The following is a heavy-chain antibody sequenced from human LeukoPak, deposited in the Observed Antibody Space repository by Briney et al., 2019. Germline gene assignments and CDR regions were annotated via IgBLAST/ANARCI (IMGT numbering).Heavy chain of an antibody. D-gene: IGHD5-18*01. CDR3: ASGGDTAMVTPLGAFDI. CDR2: ISSSSSYI. Sequence: AGGSLRLSWAASGFTVSSYSMNWVRQAPGKGLEWVSSISSSSSYIYYADSVKGRFTISRDNAKNSLYLQMNSLRAEDTAVYYCASGGDTAMVTPLGAFDIWGQGTMVTVSS. V-gene: IGHV3-21*01. J-gene: IGHJ3*02. CDR1: GFTVSSYS.